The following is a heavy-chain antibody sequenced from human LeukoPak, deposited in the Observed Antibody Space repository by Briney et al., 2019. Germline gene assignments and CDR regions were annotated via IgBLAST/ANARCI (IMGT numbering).Heavy chain of an antibody. D-gene: IGHD3-10*01. CDR1: GGSISGHH. J-gene: IGHJ6*02. CDR2: IYYNGGT. Sequence: PSETLSLTCTVSGGSISGHHWSWIRQPPGKELEWIGYIYYNGGTSYNPSLKSRVTISVDRSKNQFSLKLSSVTAADTAVYYCASHQNWGFGARKGYGMDVWGQGTTVTVSS. CDR3: ASHQNWGFGARKGYGMDV. V-gene: IGHV4-59*11.